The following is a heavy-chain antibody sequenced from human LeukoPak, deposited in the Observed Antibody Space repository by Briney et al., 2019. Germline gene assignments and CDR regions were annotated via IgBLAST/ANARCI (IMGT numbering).Heavy chain of an antibody. CDR2: IYPGDSDT. Sequence: GESLKISCKGSGYSFTSYWIGWVRQMPGKGLEWMGIIYPGDSDTRYSPSFQGQVTISADKSISTAYLQWSSLKASDTATYYCARRPQGYYDSSGYYGAFDIWGQGTMVTVSS. D-gene: IGHD3-22*01. V-gene: IGHV5-51*01. CDR3: ARRPQGYYDSSGYYGAFDI. J-gene: IGHJ3*02. CDR1: GYSFTSYW.